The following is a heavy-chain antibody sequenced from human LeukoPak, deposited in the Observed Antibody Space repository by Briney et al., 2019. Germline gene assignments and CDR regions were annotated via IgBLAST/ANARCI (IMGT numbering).Heavy chain of an antibody. V-gene: IGHV4-4*07. CDR2: IYSSGST. CDR3: ARGLAAAGIIRY. Sequence: SETLSLTCTVSGGSISGYFWAWIRRPAGKGLEWIGRIYSSGSTNYNLSLKSRVTMSVDTSKNQFSLRLSSVTAADTAVYFCARGLAAAGIIRYWGQGTLVTVSS. CDR1: GGSISGYF. J-gene: IGHJ4*02. D-gene: IGHD6-13*01.